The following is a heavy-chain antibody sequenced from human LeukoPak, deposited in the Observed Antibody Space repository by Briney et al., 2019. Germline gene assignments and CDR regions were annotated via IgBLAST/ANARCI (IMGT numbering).Heavy chain of an antibody. J-gene: IGHJ4*02. Sequence: PGGSLRPSCAASGFTFSTYGMHWVRQAPGKGLEWVTFIRSDGSNKFYADSVKGRFTISRDNSKNTLYLQMNSLRAVDTAVYYCARTTKEFDILTGYYFDYWGQGTLVTVSS. CDR3: ARTTKEFDILTGYYFDY. CDR2: IRSDGSNK. D-gene: IGHD3-9*01. CDR1: GFTFSTYG. V-gene: IGHV3-30*02.